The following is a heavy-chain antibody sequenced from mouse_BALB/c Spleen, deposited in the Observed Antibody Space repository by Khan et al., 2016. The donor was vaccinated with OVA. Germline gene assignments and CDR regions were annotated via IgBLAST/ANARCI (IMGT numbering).Heavy chain of an antibody. CDR2: ISDFTYTI. J-gene: IGHJ3*01. V-gene: IGHV5-15*02. CDR3: ARGGGTAPFAY. Sequence: EVQLVESGGGLVQPGGSRKLSCAVSGFTFCDYGMARFRQAPGRGPVGVAFISDFTYTIYYAHTVTGRFTISREHAKNTLYLAMSTLTSADTASYYCARGGGTAPFAYWGLGTLVTVSA. CDR1: GFTFCDYG. D-gene: IGHD1-2*01.